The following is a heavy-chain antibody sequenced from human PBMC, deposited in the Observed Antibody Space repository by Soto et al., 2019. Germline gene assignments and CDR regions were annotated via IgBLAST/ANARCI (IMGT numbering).Heavy chain of an antibody. Sequence: QVQLVQSGAEVKKPGSSVKVSCKASGGNFTSYVISWVRQAPGQGLEWMGKIIPIDGTANYLQKFRGRVTITAVESTSPVCMELSRLKPEDTAVYYCARDVPQGDSDGLQWFHSWGQGKLVNVSS. CDR3: ARDVPQGDSDGLQWFHS. D-gene: IGHD3-10*01. CDR2: IIPIDGTA. CDR1: GGNFTSYV. V-gene: IGHV1-69*18. J-gene: IGHJ5*01.